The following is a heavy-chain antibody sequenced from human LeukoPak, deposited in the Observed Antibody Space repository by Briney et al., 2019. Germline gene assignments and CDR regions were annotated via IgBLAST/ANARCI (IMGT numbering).Heavy chain of an antibody. V-gene: IGHV1-18*01. J-gene: IGHJ6*02. D-gene: IGHD2-15*01. CDR3: ARSGYCSGGGCYFYGMDV. CDR1: GYTFTSYG. Sequence: GASVKVSCKASGYTFTSYGISWVRQAPGQGLEWMGWISAYNGNTNYAQKLQGRVTMTTDTSTSTAYMELRSLRSDDTAVYYCARSGYCSGGGCYFYGMDVWGQGTTVTVSS. CDR2: ISAYNGNT.